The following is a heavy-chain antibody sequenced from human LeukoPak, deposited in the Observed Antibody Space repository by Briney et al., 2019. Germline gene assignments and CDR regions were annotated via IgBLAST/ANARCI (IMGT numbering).Heavy chain of an antibody. CDR2: ISSSSRFT. CDR3: ARDVDIAASFDY. Sequence: PGGSLRLSCAASGFTFSDYYMTWIRQTPGKGLEWVPYISSSSRFTNYTDSVRGRFTISRDNAKNSLYLQMNSLRAEDTAVYYCARDVDIAASFDYWGQGTLVTVSS. CDR1: GFTFSDYY. D-gene: IGHD6-13*01. V-gene: IGHV3-11*06. J-gene: IGHJ4*02.